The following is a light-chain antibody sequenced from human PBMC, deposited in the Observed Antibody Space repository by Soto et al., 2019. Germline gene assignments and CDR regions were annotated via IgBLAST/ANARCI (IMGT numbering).Light chain of an antibody. CDR3: SSYTGSSTFV. CDR2: DVN. CDR1: SSDVGGYNY. V-gene: IGLV2-14*01. J-gene: IGLJ1*01. Sequence: QSVLTQPASVSRSPGQSNTIFYTGTSSDVGGYNYVSWYQQPPGKAPKLLIYDVNNRPSGVSHRFSGSKSGNTASLTISGLQAEDEADYYCSSYTGSSTFVFGTGTTVTVL.